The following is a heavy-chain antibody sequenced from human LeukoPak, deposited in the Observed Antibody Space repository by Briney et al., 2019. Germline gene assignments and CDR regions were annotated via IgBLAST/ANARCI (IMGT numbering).Heavy chain of an antibody. CDR2: ISHDGSNK. J-gene: IGHJ4*02. V-gene: IGHV3-30*18. Sequence: GRSLRLSCAASGFTFSSYGMHWVRKAPGRGLEGVAVISHDGSNKYYADSVKGRFTISRDNSKNTLYLQMSSLRADDTAVYYCAKEHYYETSALPGEYWGQGTLVTVSP. CDR3: AKEHYYETSALPGEY. D-gene: IGHD3-22*01. CDR1: GFTFSSYG.